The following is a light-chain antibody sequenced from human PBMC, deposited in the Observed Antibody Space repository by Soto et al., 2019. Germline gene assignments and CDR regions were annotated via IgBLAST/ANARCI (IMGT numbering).Light chain of an antibody. J-gene: IGLJ1*01. Sequence: QSVLTQSASASGTPGQRVTISCSGGTSNIGSNAVYWFQLLPGTAPKLLIYYSNNRPSGISDRISSSKSGTSASLAISGIRPEDEADYYCAAWDDRLRGYVFATGTKVTVL. V-gene: IGLV1-47*01. CDR1: TSNIGSNA. CDR2: YSN. CDR3: AAWDDRLRGYV.